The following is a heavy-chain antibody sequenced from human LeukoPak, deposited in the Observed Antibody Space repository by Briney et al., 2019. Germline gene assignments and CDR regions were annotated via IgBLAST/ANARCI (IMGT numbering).Heavy chain of an antibody. J-gene: IGHJ4*02. CDR3: ARAAGYYGDSADY. D-gene: IGHD4-17*01. CDR2: IIPIFGTA. CDR1: GGTFSSYA. Sequence: ASVKVSCKASGGTFSSYAISWVRQAPGQGLEWMGGIIPIFGTANYAQKFQGRVTITADESTSTAYMELSSLRSEDTAVYYCARAAGYYGDSADYWGQGTLVTVSS. V-gene: IGHV1-69*13.